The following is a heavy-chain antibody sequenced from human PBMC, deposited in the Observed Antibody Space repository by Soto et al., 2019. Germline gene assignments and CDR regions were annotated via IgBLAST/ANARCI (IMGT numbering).Heavy chain of an antibody. D-gene: IGHD1-7*01. CDR2: INAGNGNT. J-gene: IGHJ4*02. CDR3: ARDIPPLTGTTGNYFDY. V-gene: IGHV1-3*01. Sequence: ASVKGSCKASGYTFTSYAMHWVRQAPGQRLEWMGWINAGNGNTKYSQKFQGRVTITRDTSASTAYMELSSLRSEDTAVYYCARDIPPLTGTTGNYFDYWGQGTLVTVSS. CDR1: GYTFTSYA.